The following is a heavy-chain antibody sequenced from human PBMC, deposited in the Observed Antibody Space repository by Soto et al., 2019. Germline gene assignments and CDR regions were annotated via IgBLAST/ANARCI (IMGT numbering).Heavy chain of an antibody. CDR2: INPSGGST. J-gene: IGHJ3*02. CDR1: GYTFTSYY. V-gene: IGHV1-46*01. CDR3: ARSETRITMIVVVDDDAFDI. Sequence: GASVKVSCKASGYTFTSYYMHWVRQAPGQGLEWMGIINPSGGSTSYAQKFQGRVTMTRDTSTSTVYMELSSLRSEDTAVYYCARSETRITMIVVVDDDAFDIWGQGTMVTVSS. D-gene: IGHD3-22*01.